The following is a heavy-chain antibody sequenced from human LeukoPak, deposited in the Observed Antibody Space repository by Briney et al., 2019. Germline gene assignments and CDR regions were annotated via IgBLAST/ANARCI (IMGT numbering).Heavy chain of an antibody. CDR1: GFTFSSYA. CDR3: ARTLYCSGGSCYSTGAYYYYGMDV. CDR2: ISYDGSNK. J-gene: IGHJ6*02. Sequence: GGSLRLSCAASGFTFSSYAMHWVRQAPGKGLEWVAVISYDGSNKYYADSVKGRFTISRDNSKNTLYLQMNSLRAEDTAVYYCARTLYCSGGSCYSTGAYYYYGMDVWGQGTTVTVSS. D-gene: IGHD2-15*01. V-gene: IGHV3-30-3*01.